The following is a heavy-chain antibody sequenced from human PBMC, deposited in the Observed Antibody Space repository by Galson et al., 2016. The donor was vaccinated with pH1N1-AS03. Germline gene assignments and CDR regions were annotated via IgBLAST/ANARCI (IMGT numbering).Heavy chain of an antibody. Sequence: SETLSLTCAVSGYSISSGYYWGWIRQPPGKGLEWIATIYHGGSTYYNPSLKSRVTISIDTSKNQFSLKLNSVTAADTAVYYCPKPHDYNEYEGGFDLWGQGTRVTVSS. CDR1: GYSISSGYY. V-gene: IGHV4-38-2*01. CDR3: PKPHDYNEYEGGFDL. D-gene: IGHD5-24*01. J-gene: IGHJ3*01. CDR2: IYHGGST.